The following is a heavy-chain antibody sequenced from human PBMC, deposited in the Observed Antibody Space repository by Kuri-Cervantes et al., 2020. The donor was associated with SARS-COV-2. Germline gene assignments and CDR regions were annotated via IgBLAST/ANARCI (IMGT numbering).Heavy chain of an antibody. V-gene: IGHV3-7*03. Sequence: GESLKISCAASGFTFSSYAMSWVRQAPGKGLEWVANIKQDGSEKYYVDSVKGRFTISRDNAKNSLYLQMNSLRAEDTAVYYCARATGPPGYFDYWGQGTLVTVSS. J-gene: IGHJ4*02. CDR2: IKQDGSEK. CDR1: GFTFSSYA. CDR3: ARATGPPGYFDY.